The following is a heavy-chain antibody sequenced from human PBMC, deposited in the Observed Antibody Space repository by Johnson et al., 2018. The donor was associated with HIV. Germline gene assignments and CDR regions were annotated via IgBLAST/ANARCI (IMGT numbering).Heavy chain of an antibody. J-gene: IGHJ3*02. CDR3: ARAWGGSYSAFDI. D-gene: IGHD1-26*01. CDR1: GFTVSSNY. V-gene: IGHV3-66*03. CDR2: IGTAGDT. Sequence: VQLVESGGGLIQPGGSLRLSCAASGFTVSSNYMSWVRQAPGKGLEWVSVIGTAGDTYYPGPVKGRFTISRDNSKNTLYLQMNSLRAEDTAVYYCARAWGGSYSAFDIWGQGTMVTVSS.